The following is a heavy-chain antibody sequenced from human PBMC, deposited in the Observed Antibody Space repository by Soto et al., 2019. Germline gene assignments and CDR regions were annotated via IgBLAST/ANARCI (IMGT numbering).Heavy chain of an antibody. D-gene: IGHD6-6*01. CDR2: ISSSSSTI. V-gene: IGHV3-48*02. Sequence: GGSLRLSCAASGFTFSSYSMNWVRQAPGKGLEWVSYISSSSSTIYYADSVKGRFTISRDNAKNSLYLQMNSLRDEDTAVYYCARDSYIAARPDDYYYGMEVWGQGTTVTVSS. CDR1: GFTFSSYS. CDR3: ARDSYIAARPDDYYYGMEV. J-gene: IGHJ6*02.